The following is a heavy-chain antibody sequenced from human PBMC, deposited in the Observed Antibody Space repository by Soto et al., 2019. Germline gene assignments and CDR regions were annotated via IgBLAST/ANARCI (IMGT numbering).Heavy chain of an antibody. D-gene: IGHD1-26*01. CDR3: AHRPRIVGATRYWYFDL. V-gene: IGHV2-5*02. J-gene: IGHJ2*01. CDR2: ISWDDDK. CDR1: GFSLSTSGVG. Sequence: QITLEESGPTLVKPTQTLTLTCTFSGFSLSTSGVGVGWIRQPPGKALEWLALISWDDDKRYSPSLKSRLTITTDPPKTQVVITMTNMDPVATATYYCAHRPRIVGATRYWYFDLWGRGTLVTVSS.